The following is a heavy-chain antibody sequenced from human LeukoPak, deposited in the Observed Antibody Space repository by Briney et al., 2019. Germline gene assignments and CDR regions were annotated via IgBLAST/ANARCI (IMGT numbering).Heavy chain of an antibody. Sequence: SVNVSFKASGYTFTSYGISWVRQAPGQGLEWMGGIIPIFGTANYAQKFQGRVTITADESTSTAYMELSSLRSEDTAVYYCASATYYYGSGSYYPRFDPWGQGTLVTVSS. D-gene: IGHD3-10*01. J-gene: IGHJ5*02. CDR3: ASATYYYGSGSYYPRFDP. V-gene: IGHV1-69*13. CDR2: IIPIFGTA. CDR1: GYTFTSYG.